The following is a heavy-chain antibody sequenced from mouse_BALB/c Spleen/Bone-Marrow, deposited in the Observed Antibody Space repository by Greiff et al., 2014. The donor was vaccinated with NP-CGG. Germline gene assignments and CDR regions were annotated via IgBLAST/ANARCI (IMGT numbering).Heavy chain of an antibody. J-gene: IGHJ4*01. V-gene: IGHV1-54*01. CDR2: INSGSGGT. CDR3: ARAITDAMDY. D-gene: IGHD2-4*01. CDR1: GYAFTNYL. Sequence: QVQLKESGAELVRPGTSEKVSCKGSGYAFTNYLIEWVKQRPGQGLEWIGVINSGSGGTKYNEKFKGKATLTADKSSSTAYMQLSSLTSDDSAVYFCARAITDAMDYWGQGTSVTVSS.